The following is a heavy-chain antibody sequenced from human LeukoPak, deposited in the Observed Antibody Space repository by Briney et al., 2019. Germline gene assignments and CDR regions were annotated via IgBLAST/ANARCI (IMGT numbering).Heavy chain of an antibody. CDR2: INHSGST. CDR1: GGPFSGYY. V-gene: IGHV4-34*01. J-gene: IGHJ6*02. Sequence: SETLSLTCAVYGGPFSGYYWSWIRQPPGKGLEWIGEINHSGSTNYNPSLESRVTISVDTSKNQFSLKLSSVTAADTAVYYCARSYYGSGSYYTRRPYYYGMDVWGQGTTVTVSS. CDR3: ARSYYGSGSYYTRRPYYYGMDV. D-gene: IGHD3-10*01.